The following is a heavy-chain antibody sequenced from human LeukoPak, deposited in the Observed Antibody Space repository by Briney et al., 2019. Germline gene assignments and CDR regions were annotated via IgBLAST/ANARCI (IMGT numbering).Heavy chain of an antibody. CDR1: GYSITSYW. D-gene: IGHD3-22*01. J-gene: IGHJ4*02. CDR3: ARLWTYYYDSSAYRAFDY. Sequence: GESLKISCKGSGYSITSYWIGWVRQMPGEGLEWMGIIYPGDSDTRYSPSFQGQVTISADKSIGTAYLQWSSLKASDTAMYYCARLWTYYYDSSAYRAFDYWGQGTLVTVSS. V-gene: IGHV5-51*01. CDR2: IYPGDSDT.